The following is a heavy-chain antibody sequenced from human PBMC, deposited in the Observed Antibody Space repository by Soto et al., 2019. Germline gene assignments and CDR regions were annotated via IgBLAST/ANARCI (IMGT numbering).Heavy chain of an antibody. V-gene: IGHV3-23*01. CDR1: GFTFSTYA. J-gene: IGHJ5*02. CDR3: ARRPTATAA. Sequence: EAQMLESGGGSVQPVGYLRLSCAASGFTFSTYAVAWVRQSPGKGLEWVSSISASGGDTWYADSVNGRFTISRDNSQNTLYLPMNSLGVDDTAGYYCARRPTATAAWGQGTLVTVSS. CDR2: ISASGGDT. D-gene: IGHD1-1*01.